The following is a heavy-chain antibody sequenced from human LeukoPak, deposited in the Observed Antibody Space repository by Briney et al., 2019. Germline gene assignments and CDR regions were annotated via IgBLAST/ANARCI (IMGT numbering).Heavy chain of an antibody. Sequence: GGSLRLSCAPSGFTFSDYYMSWIRQAPGKGLEGVSYINSSSSYTNYADSVKGRFTISRDNAKNSLYLQMNSLRAEDTAVYYCASSCSSTSCPFDYWGQGTLVTVSS. CDR2: INSSSSYT. CDR3: ASSCSSTSCPFDY. V-gene: IGHV3-11*06. CDR1: GFTFSDYY. D-gene: IGHD2-2*01. J-gene: IGHJ4*02.